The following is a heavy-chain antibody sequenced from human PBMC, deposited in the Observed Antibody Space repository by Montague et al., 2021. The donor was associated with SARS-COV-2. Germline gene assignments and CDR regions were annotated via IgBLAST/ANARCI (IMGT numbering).Heavy chain of an antibody. CDR1: GGSISRGDYY. D-gene: IGHD3-9*01. CDR3: ARGSGCFDFLVHSDYYYYGMDV. Sequence: TLSLTCTVSGGSISRGDYYWSWIRPHPGQGLEWNRYIYYSGSTYSNPSLQSRVTISVYTSKNQFSLKLSSVTAADTAVYYCARGSGCFDFLVHSDYYYYGMDVWGHGTTVTVSS. J-gene: IGHJ6*02. V-gene: IGHV4-31*03. CDR2: IYYSGST.